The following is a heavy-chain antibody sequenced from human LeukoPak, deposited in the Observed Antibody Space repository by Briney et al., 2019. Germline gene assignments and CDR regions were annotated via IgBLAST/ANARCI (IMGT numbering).Heavy chain of an antibody. V-gene: IGHV4-34*01. CDR2: INHSGST. D-gene: IGHD6-13*01. Sequence: LRLSCAASGFTFSSYAMHWIRQPPGKGLEWIGEINHSGSTNYNPSLKSRVTISVDTSKNQFSLKLSSVTAADTAVYYCARGRIARGIDYWGQGTLVTVSS. J-gene: IGHJ4*02. CDR1: GFTFSSYA. CDR3: ARGRIARGIDY.